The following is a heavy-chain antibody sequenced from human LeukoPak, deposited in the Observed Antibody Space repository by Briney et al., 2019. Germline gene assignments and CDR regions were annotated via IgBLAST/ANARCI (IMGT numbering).Heavy chain of an antibody. J-gene: IGHJ5*02. V-gene: IGHV4-4*07. CDR2: IYTSGST. CDR3: ARETRPAFFYGSGSYNWFDP. D-gene: IGHD3-10*01. Sequence: PSETLSLTCTVAGGSISSYYWSWIRQPAGKGLEWIGRIYTSGSTNYNPSLKSRVTMSVDTSKNQFSLKLSSVTAADTAVYYCARETRPAFFYGSGSYNWFDPWGQGTLVTVSS. CDR1: GGSISSYY.